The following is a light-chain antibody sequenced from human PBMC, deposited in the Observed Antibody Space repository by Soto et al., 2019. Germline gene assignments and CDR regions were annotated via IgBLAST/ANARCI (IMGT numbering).Light chain of an antibody. J-gene: IGLJ2*01. Sequence: QSALTQPASVSGSPGQSIAISCTGTSSDVVTYKYVSWYQQHPGKAPKLMIYEVSIPPSGVSDRFSGSKSGNTSSLTISGLRPEDEAYYYCCSYAGSTTRVVFGGGPKLTVL. CDR2: EVS. V-gene: IGLV2-14*01. CDR3: CSYAGSTTRVV. CDR1: SSDVVTYKY.